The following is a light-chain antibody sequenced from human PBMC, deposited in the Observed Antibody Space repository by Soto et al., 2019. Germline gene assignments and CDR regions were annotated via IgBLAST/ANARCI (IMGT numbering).Light chain of an antibody. J-gene: IGKJ5*01. CDR3: QQCGSSST. CDR1: QSVNIY. Sequence: EIVLTQSPATLSLSPGERATLSCRASQSVNIYLGWYQQKPGQAPRLLIYDASNRAAGIPARFSGSGSGTDFTLTISRLEPEDFAVYYCQQCGSSSTFGQGTRLEIK. V-gene: IGKV3-11*01. CDR2: DAS.